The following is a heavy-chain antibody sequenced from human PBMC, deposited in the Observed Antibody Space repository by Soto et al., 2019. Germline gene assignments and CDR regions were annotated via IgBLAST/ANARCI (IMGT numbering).Heavy chain of an antibody. CDR3: ARGSDYDILTGSPYYFDY. Sequence: SETLSLTCTVSGGSICSGGYYCSWIRQHPGNGLEWIGYIYYSGSTYYNPSLKSRVTISVDTSKNQFSLKLSSVTAADTAVYYCARGSDYDILTGSPYYFDYWGQGTLVTVS. V-gene: IGHV4-31*03. J-gene: IGHJ4*02. D-gene: IGHD3-9*01. CDR2: IYYSGST. CDR1: GGSICSGGYY.